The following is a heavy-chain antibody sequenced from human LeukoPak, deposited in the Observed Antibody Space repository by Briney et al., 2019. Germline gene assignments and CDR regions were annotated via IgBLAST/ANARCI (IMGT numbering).Heavy chain of an antibody. CDR3: ARRHDYGGNTFDY. CDR1: GGSISSSSYY. V-gene: IGHV4-39*01. J-gene: IGHJ4*02. CDR2: IYYSGST. Sequence: TSETLSLTCTVSGGSISSSSYYWGWIRQPPGEGLEWIGSIYYSGSTYYNPSLKSRVTISVDTSKNQFSLKLSSVTAADTAVYYCARRHDYGGNTFDYWGQGTLVTVSS. D-gene: IGHD4-23*01.